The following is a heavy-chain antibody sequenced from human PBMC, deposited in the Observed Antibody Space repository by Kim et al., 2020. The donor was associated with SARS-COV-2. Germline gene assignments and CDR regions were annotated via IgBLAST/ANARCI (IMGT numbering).Heavy chain of an antibody. D-gene: IGHD1-7*01. CDR1: GFTFSSYG. V-gene: IGHV3-33*01. CDR2: IWYDGSNK. J-gene: IGHJ1*01. CDR3: ARDARPRITGTTCQH. Sequence: GGSLRLSCAASGFTFSSYGMHWVRQAPGKGLEWVAVIWYDGSNKYYADSVKGRFTISRDNSKNTLYLQMNSLRAEDTAVYYCARDARPRITGTTCQHWGQGTLVTVSS.